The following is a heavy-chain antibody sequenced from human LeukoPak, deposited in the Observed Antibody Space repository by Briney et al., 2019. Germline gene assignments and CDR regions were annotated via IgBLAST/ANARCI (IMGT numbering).Heavy chain of an antibody. Sequence: PSETLSLTCTVSGGSISTGSSNYWGWIRRPPGKGLEWIASIYYSGSTYYNPSLKSRVTMSVDTSKNQFSLKLSSVTAADTAVYYCARLNRIKYCGGDCYPYWGQGTLVTVSS. J-gene: IGHJ4*02. D-gene: IGHD2-21*02. CDR1: GGSISTGSSNY. V-gene: IGHV4-39*01. CDR2: IYYSGST. CDR3: ARLNRIKYCGGDCYPY.